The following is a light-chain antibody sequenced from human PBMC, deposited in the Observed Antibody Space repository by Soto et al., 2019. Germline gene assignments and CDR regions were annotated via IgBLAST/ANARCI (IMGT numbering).Light chain of an antibody. V-gene: IGLV2-14*03. Sequence: DLTRAAYVNGAPGRSYPIIYTGTSSDSGGYNYVSWYQHHPGKAPKLMIFDVSNRPSGVSNRFSGSKSGNTASLTISGLQPEDEADYYCSSYTTSNTRQIVFGTGTKVTVL. CDR3: SSYTTSNTRQIV. CDR2: DVS. J-gene: IGLJ1*01. CDR1: SSDSGGYNY.